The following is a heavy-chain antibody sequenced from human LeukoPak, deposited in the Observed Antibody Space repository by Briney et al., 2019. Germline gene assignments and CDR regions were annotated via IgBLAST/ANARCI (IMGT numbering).Heavy chain of an antibody. D-gene: IGHD6-19*01. CDR3: AKELTRPNRPVAGLNY. CDR1: GFTFSAYG. V-gene: IGHV3-30*18. CDR2: ISYDGSKK. Sequence: GGSLRLSCAASGFTFSAYGMHWVRQAPGKGLEWVAIISYDGSKKYYPDSVKGGFTISRDDSKNTLYLQMNSLRTEDTAVYYCAKELTRPNRPVAGLNYWGQGTLVTVSS. J-gene: IGHJ4*02.